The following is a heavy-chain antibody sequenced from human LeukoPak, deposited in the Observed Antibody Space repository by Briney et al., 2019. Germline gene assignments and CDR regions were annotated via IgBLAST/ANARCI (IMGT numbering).Heavy chain of an antibody. CDR2: INPSGGST. D-gene: IGHD3-10*01. CDR1: GYTFTSYY. CDR3: ARVPSYGSGSYYTD. J-gene: IGHJ4*02. Sequence: ASVKVSCKASGYTFTSYYMHWVRQAPGQGVEWMGIINPSGGSTSYAQKFQGRVTITADKSTSTAYMELSSLRSEDTAVYYCARVPSYGSGSYYTDWGQGTLVTVSS. V-gene: IGHV1-46*01.